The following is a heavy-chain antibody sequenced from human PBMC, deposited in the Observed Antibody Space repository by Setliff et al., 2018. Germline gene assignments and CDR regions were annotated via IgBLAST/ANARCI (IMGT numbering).Heavy chain of an antibody. CDR1: GYTFTSYG. J-gene: IGHJ4*02. Sequence: ASVKVSCKASGYTFTSYGINWVRQAPGQRLEWVGWISGYNGDTNYAQKLQGRVTMTTDRSTRTAYMELRSLISDDTAVYYCARCFPFLSGYDRGAFDSWGQGTLVTVSS. CDR2: ISGYNGDT. D-gene: IGHD5-12*01. V-gene: IGHV1-18*01. CDR3: ARCFPFLSGYDRGAFDS.